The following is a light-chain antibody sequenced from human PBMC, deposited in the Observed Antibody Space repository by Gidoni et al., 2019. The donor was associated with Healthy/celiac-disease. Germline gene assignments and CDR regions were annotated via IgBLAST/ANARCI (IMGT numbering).Light chain of an antibody. CDR2: GAS. J-gene: IGKJ2*01. Sequence: EIVLTQSPGTLSLSPGERATLSCRDSQSVSSSYLAWYQHKPGQAPRLLIYGASSRATGIPVRFGGSGSGTDFTLTISRLEPEDFAVYYCQQYGSSPGYTFGQGTKLEIK. CDR1: QSVSSSY. CDR3: QQYGSSPGYT. V-gene: IGKV3-20*01.